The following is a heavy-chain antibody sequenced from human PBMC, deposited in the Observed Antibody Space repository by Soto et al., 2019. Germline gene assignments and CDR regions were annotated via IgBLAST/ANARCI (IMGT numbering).Heavy chain of an antibody. Sequence: QIALEESGPTRVKPTQTLAVTCTFSGFSLYTSGVGVGWIRQPPGKALEWLAVIYWDDDKRYSPSLKSRLTITKDTSKNQVVLTMHNMDPVDTATYYCAHRALYSGCYWHGGYFDYWGQGTLVTVSS. CDR3: AHRALYSGCYWHGGYFDY. J-gene: IGHJ4*02. V-gene: IGHV2-5*02. CDR2: IYWDDDK. CDR1: GFSLYTSGVG. D-gene: IGHD1-26*01.